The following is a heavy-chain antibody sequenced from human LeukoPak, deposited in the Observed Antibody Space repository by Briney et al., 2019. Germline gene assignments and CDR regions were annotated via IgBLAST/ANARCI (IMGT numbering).Heavy chain of an antibody. Sequence: GGSLRLSCAASGFTFDTTYMTWVRQAPGKGPEWLSCISGTGDRTYYADSVRGRFTISRDNSKNMLYLQMTSLRAEDTATYYCVKNSGIWSFWGRGTLAAVSS. CDR1: GFTFDTTY. D-gene: IGHD1-26*01. V-gene: IGHV3-23*01. J-gene: IGHJ4*02. CDR3: VKNSGIWSF. CDR2: ISGTGDRT.